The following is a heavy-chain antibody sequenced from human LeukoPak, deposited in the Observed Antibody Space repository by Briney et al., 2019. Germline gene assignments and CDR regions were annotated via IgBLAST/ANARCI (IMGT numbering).Heavy chain of an antibody. D-gene: IGHD3-10*01. J-gene: IGHJ4*02. CDR1: GFIFRGYS. V-gene: IGHV3-49*03. CDR2: IRSKAYGGTT. Sequence: GGSLRLSCAASGFIFRGYSMSWFRQAPGKGLEWVGFIRSKAYGGTTEYAASVKGRFTISRDDSKSIAYLQMNSLKTEDTAVYYCTIWFGEYWGQGTLVTVSS. CDR3: TIWFGEY.